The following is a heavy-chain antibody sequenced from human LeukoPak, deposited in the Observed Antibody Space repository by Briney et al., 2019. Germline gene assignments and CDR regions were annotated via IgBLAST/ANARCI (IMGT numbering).Heavy chain of an antibody. D-gene: IGHD2-2*01. Sequence: GASVNVSFKASGYTFISYYMHWVRQAPGQGLEWMGIINPSGGSTSYAQKFQGRVTMTRDTSTSTVYMELSSLRSEDTAVYYCASSYCSSTSCYGYFDYWGQGTLVTVSP. CDR3: ASSYCSSTSCYGYFDY. CDR2: INPSGGST. J-gene: IGHJ4*02. V-gene: IGHV1-46*01. CDR1: GYTFISYY.